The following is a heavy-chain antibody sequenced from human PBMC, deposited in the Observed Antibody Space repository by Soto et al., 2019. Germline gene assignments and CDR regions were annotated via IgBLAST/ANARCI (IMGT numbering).Heavy chain of an antibody. D-gene: IGHD3-16*01. CDR1: GGSISSYY. CDR2: IYYSGST. V-gene: IGHV4-59*01. J-gene: IGHJ4*02. CDR3: ARGTITFGGVRTFDY. Sequence: SETLSLTCTVSGGSISSYYWSWIRQPPGKGLEWIGYIYYSGSTNYNPSLKSRVTTSVDTSKNQFSLKLSSVTAADTAVYYCARGTITFGGVRTFDYWGQGNLVTVSS.